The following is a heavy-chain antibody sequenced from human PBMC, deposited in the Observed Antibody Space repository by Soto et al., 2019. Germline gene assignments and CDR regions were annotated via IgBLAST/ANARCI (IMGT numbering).Heavy chain of an antibody. Sequence: SVKVSCKASGFTFTSSAVQWVRQARGQRLEWIGWIVVGSGNTNYAQKFQERVTITRDMSTSTAYMELSSLRSEDTAVYYCAARPTLFQATDAFDIWGQGTMVTVSS. D-gene: IGHD2-21*01. V-gene: IGHV1-58*01. CDR3: AARPTLFQATDAFDI. CDR1: GFTFTSSA. J-gene: IGHJ3*02. CDR2: IVVGSGNT.